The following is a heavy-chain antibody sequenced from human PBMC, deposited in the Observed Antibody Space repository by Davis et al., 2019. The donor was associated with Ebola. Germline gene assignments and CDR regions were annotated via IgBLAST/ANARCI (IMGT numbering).Heavy chain of an antibody. Sequence: GESLKISCAASGFTFSSYSMNWVCQAPGKGLEWVSYISSSSSTIYYADSVKGRFTISRDNSKNTLYLQMNSLRAEDTAVYYCTKEKTDYDFWTGLNNNWFESWGQGTLVTVSS. CDR3: TKEKTDYDFWTGLNNNWFES. CDR1: GFTFSSYS. D-gene: IGHD3-3*01. CDR2: ISSSSSTI. J-gene: IGHJ5*01. V-gene: IGHV3-48*01.